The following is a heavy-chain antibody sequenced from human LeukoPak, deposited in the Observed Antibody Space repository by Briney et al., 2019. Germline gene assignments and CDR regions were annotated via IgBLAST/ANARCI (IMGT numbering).Heavy chain of an antibody. Sequence: SETLSLTCDVSGFSISSETYWAWIRQPPGKALEWIGSIYHGGTSFFNPSLKSRVAMYIDTSKNQVSLNLTSVTAADTAKYYCARLYGDYRKPTIGGLDYYYYYMDVWGKGTTVTVSS. V-gene: IGHV4-38-2*01. CDR1: GFSISSETY. CDR2: IYHGGTS. J-gene: IGHJ6*03. CDR3: ARLYGDYRKPTIGGLDYYYYYMDV. D-gene: IGHD4-17*01.